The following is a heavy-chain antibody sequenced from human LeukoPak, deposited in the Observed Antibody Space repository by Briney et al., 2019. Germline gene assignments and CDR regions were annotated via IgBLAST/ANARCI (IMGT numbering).Heavy chain of an antibody. V-gene: IGHV3-23*01. Sequence: GGSLRLSCAASGFTFSSYPMTWVRQAPDKGLEWVSALSGSDGSTYYADSVKGRFTISRDDSQNKLYLQMNSLSAEDTAVYYCAKVETSGGANCYALDYWGQGTLVTVSS. J-gene: IGHJ4*02. CDR3: AKVETSGGANCYALDY. CDR1: GFTFSSYP. CDR2: LSGSDGST. D-gene: IGHD2-2*01.